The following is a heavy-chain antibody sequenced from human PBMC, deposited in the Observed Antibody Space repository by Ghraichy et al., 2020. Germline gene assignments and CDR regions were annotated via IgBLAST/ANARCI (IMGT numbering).Heavy chain of an antibody. CDR1: GFTFSSYA. Sequence: GESLNISCAASGFTFSSYAMSWFRQAPGKGLEWVSAISGSGGSTYYADSVKGRFTISRDNSKNTLYLQMNSLRAEDTAVYYCATMAGYSSSWQRDPFDYWGQGTLVTVSS. CDR3: ATMAGYSSSWQRDPFDY. CDR2: ISGSGGST. V-gene: IGHV3-23*01. J-gene: IGHJ4*02. D-gene: IGHD6-13*01.